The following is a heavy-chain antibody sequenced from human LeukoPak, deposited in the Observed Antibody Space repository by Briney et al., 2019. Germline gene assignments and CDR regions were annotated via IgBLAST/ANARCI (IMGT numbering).Heavy chain of an antibody. CDR2: ISGSGSST. D-gene: IGHD3-22*01. Sequence: GGSLRLSCAASGFTFSSYAMRWVRQAPGKGLGWVPSISGSGSSTYYSYSVKGRFTISRDKSNNTLYLQINSLRAEDTAVYYCAKRGAYYYESSGYYAAYFFYWGQGTLVTVSS. V-gene: IGHV3-23*01. CDR1: GFTFSSYA. CDR3: AKRGAYYYESSGYYAAYFFY. J-gene: IGHJ4*02.